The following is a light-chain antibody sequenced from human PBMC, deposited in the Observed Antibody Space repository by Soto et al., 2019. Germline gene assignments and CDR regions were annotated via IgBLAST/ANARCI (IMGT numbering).Light chain of an antibody. CDR3: QQYNNMPLT. J-gene: IGKJ4*01. Sequence: IVLSRSPASLSLSQVESAAQSCRASQSVRDNLAWYQQKPGQAPRLLIYGASTRATCIPARFSSIGSWTEFTLPISSLPSQDFGVYYCQQYNNMPLTFGRGTKVDIK. V-gene: IGKV3D-15*01. CDR2: GAS. CDR1: QSVRDN.